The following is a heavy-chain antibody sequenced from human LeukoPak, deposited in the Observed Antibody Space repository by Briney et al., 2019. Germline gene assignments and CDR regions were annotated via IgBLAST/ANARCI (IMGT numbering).Heavy chain of an antibody. V-gene: IGHV5-51*01. Sequence: GESLKISCKGSGYSFTIYGIGWVRQMPGKGLEWMGIIYPGDSDTRYSPSFQGQVTISADKSISTAYLQWSSLKASDTAMYYCARLYDSSGYSPFNYWGQGTLVTVSS. J-gene: IGHJ4*02. CDR3: ARLYDSSGYSPFNY. CDR2: IYPGDSDT. CDR1: GYSFTIYG. D-gene: IGHD3-22*01.